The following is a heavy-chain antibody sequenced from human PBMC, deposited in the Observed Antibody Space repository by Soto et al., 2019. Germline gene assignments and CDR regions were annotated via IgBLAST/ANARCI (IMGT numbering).Heavy chain of an antibody. CDR3: XXXXXXXXXWX. D-gene: IGHD3-3*01. Sequence: QLVESGGGLVQPGGSLRLSCAASGFTFSRYWMXWXXXXXXXGLVWVSRINSDGSSTSYADSVKGRFTISRDNAXNXVYXXXNXXRXXXXXXXXXXXXXXXXXXWXWGQGTLVTVSS. CDR1: GFTFSRYW. V-gene: IGHV3-74*01. J-gene: IGHJ4*02. CDR2: INSDGSST.